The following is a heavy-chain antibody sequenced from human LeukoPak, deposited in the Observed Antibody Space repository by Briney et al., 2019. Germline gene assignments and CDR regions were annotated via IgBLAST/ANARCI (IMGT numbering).Heavy chain of an antibody. CDR1: GFTFSSYG. CDR2: ISYDGSNK. Sequence: GGSLRLSCAASGFTFSSYGMHWVRQAPGKGLEWVAVISYDGSNKYYADSVKGRFTISRDNSKNTLYLQMNSLRAEDTAVYYCAKVVSGYHFDYWGQGTLVTVSS. D-gene: IGHD5-12*01. J-gene: IGHJ4*02. CDR3: AKVVSGYHFDY. V-gene: IGHV3-30*18.